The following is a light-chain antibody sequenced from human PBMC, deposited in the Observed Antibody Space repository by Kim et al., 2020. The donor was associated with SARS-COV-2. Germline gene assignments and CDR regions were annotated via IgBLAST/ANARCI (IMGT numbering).Light chain of an antibody. J-gene: IGKJ5*01. CDR2: GAS. V-gene: IGKV3-15*01. CDR3: QQYAYWRA. CDR1: QRISSS. Sequence: SLSPGERGTLSCRARQRISSSLAWYQQRPGQAPRVLIYGASARATGSPARFSGSGYGTEFTLTISNVQSEDFAVYYCQQYAYWRAFGQGTRLEIK.